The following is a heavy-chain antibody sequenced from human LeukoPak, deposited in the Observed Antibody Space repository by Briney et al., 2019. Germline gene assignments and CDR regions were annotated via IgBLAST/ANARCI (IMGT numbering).Heavy chain of an antibody. J-gene: IGHJ5*02. V-gene: IGHV4-31*03. CDR2: IYYSGST. D-gene: IGHD1-26*01. CDR1: GGSISSGGYY. CDR3: ARQTPGDGGSYSWFDP. Sequence: SETLSLTCTVSGGSISSGGYYWSWIRQHPGKGLEWIGHIYYSGSTYYNPSLKSRFTISVDTSTNQFTLNLSSVTAADTAVYCCARQTPGDGGSYSWFDPWGQGTLVTVSS.